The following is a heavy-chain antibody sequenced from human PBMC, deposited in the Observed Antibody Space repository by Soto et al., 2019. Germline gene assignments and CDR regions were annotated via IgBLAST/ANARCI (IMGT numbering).Heavy chain of an antibody. CDR3: AHRTGFAY. CDR2: ISGSGGGT. Sequence: EVQLWESGGGLVQPGGSLRLSCAVSGYTFSSFDMSWVRQAPGKGLEWVSTISGSGGGTNYADSVKGRFTISRDISTYTVYVQMNSLRAEDTAVYYCAHRTGFAYGGQGALVTVSS. V-gene: IGHV3-23*01. J-gene: IGHJ4*02. CDR1: GYTFSSFD.